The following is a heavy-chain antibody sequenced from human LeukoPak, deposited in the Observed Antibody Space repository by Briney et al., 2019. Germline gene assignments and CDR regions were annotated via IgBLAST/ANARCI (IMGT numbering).Heavy chain of an antibody. V-gene: IGHV3-21*01. CDR3: ARDALGELTGLHSYGMDV. CDR1: GFTFSSYS. Sequence: GGSLRLSCAASGFTFSSYSMNWVRQAPGKGLEWVSSISSSSSYIYYADSVKGRFTISRDNAKNSLYLQMNSLRAEDTAVYYCARDALGELTGLHSYGMDVWGQGTTVTVSS. J-gene: IGHJ6*02. D-gene: IGHD1-14*01. CDR2: ISSSSSYI.